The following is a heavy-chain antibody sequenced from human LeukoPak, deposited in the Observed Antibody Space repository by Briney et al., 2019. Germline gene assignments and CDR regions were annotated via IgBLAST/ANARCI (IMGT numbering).Heavy chain of an antibody. J-gene: IGHJ5*02. V-gene: IGHV1-46*01. CDR3: AGALPHRRLMDTTMEQHWFDP. CDR2: INPSGSST. CDR1: GYSFTSHY. Sequence: GASVKVSCKASGYSFTSHYMHWVRQAPGQGLEWLGLINPSGSSTLYAQKFQGRVTMTRDMSTTTDYMELSSLRSEDTAVYYCAGALPHRRLMDTTMEQHWFDPWGQGTLVTVSS. D-gene: IGHD5-18*01.